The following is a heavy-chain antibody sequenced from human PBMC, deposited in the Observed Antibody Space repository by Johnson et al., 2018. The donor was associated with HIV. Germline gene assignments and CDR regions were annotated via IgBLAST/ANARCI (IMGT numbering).Heavy chain of an antibody. CDR1: GFTFSSYA. V-gene: IGHV3-30*04. CDR2: ISYDGSNK. Sequence: QVQLVESGGGLIQPGRSLRLSCAASGFTFSSYAMHWVRQAPGKGLEWVAVISYDGSNKYYADSVKGRFTISRDNSKNTLYLQMNSLRAEDMALYYWASVDYDGFWGQGTMVTVSS. CDR3: ASVDYDGF. D-gene: IGHD3-22*01. J-gene: IGHJ3*01.